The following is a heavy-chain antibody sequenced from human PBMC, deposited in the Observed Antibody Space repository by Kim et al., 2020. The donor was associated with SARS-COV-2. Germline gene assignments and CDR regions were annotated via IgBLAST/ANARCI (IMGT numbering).Heavy chain of an antibody. Sequence: TPSRNSRVTISVDTSKNQFSLKLSSVSAADTAVYYCARANRFDWLLFFDYWGQGTLVTVSS. J-gene: IGHJ4*02. D-gene: IGHD3-9*01. V-gene: IGHV4-34*01. CDR3: ARANRFDWLLFFDY.